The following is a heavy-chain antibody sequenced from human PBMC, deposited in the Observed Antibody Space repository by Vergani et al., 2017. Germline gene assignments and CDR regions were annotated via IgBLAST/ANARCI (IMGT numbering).Heavy chain of an antibody. V-gene: IGHV1-69*01. Sequence: QVQLVQSGAEVKKPGSSVKVSCKASGGTFSSYAISWVRQAPGLGLEWMGGIIPIFGTANYAQKFQGRVTITADESTSTAYMELSSLRSEDTAVYYCARVCNRSYYYYYYYMDVWGKGTTVTVSS. CDR3: ARVCNRSYYYYYYYMDV. J-gene: IGHJ6*03. CDR1: GGTFSSYA. D-gene: IGHD1-14*01. CDR2: IIPIFGTA.